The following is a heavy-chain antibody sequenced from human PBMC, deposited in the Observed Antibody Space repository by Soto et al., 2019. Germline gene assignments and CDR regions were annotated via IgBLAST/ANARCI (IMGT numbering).Heavy chain of an antibody. CDR1: GGSISSSDW. CDR3: ARHDMSFQCGIQQ. D-gene: IGHD3-22*01. V-gene: IGHV4-4*02. CDR2: THHGGST. Sequence: QMQLQESGPGLVKPSGTLSLTCAVSGGSISSSDWWSWVRQPPGKGLQWIGETHHGGSTNYNPSLTSGMTTTIDNSKNQFSLSLTSVTADDAAVYYCARHDMSFQCGIQQWGHGTPVTVSS. J-gene: IGHJ1*01.